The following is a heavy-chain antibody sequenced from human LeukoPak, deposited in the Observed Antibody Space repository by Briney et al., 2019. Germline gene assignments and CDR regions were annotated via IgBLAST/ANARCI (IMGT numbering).Heavy chain of an antibody. CDR1: GGTFSSYA. CDR2: IIPIFGTA. CDR3: ARDESSSWYYFDY. V-gene: IGHV1-69*05. J-gene: IGHJ4*02. D-gene: IGHD6-13*01. Sequence: SVKVSCKASGGTFSSYAISWVRQAPGQGLEWMGGIIPIFGTANYAQKFQGRVTTTRDTSISTAYMELSRLRSDDTAVYYCARDESSSWYYFDYWGQGTLVTVSS.